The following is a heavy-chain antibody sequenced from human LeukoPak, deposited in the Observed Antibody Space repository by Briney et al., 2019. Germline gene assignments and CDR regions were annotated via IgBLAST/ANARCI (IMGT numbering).Heavy chain of an antibody. V-gene: IGHV3-15*01. J-gene: IGHJ4*02. D-gene: IGHD3-22*01. CDR3: TTVRPGTSGYSY. CDR2: VRSKADGGTT. Sequence: GGSLRLSCAASGFXFSSAWMTWVRQAPGKGLKWVGRVRSKADGGTTDYAAPAKGRFTISRDDSKNTVLLQMNSLKTEDTAVYYCTTVRPGTSGYSYWGQGTLVTVSS. CDR1: GFXFSSAW.